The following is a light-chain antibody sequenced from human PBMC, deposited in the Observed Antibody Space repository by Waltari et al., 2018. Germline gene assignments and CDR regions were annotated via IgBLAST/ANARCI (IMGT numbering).Light chain of an antibody. CDR1: QSLLHSNGYNY. V-gene: IGKV2-28*01. Sequence: DIVMTQSPLSLPVTPGEPASISCRSSQSLLHSNGYNYLDWYLQKPGQSAQLLIYLGSNRASGVPDRLSGSGSGTYFTLKINRVEAEYVGFYYCMQALQTPITVGQGTRLEIK. J-gene: IGKJ5*01. CDR3: MQALQTPIT. CDR2: LGS.